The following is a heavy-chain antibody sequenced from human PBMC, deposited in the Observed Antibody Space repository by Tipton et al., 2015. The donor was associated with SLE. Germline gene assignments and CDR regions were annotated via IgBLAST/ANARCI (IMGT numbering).Heavy chain of an antibody. Sequence: TLSLTCTVSGGSISSSSYYWGWIRQPPGKGLEWIGSIYYSGSTYYNPSLKSRVTISVDTSKNQFSLKLSSVTAADTAVYYCTRVIVATNWGQGTLVTVSS. J-gene: IGHJ4*02. V-gene: IGHV4-39*01. D-gene: IGHD5-12*01. CDR2: IYYSGST. CDR1: GGSISSSSYY. CDR3: TRVIVATN.